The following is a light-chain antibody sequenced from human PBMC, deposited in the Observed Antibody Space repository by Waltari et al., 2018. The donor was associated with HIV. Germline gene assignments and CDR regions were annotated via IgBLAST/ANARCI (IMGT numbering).Light chain of an antibody. Sequence: QSALTQPASVSGSPGQPITISCTGSSSDVGTYSLVSWYQHHPGKAPKLMIYEGNKRPSGVSNRFSCSKSGNTASLTISGLQAEDEADYYCSSYTSFSTVLFGGGTKLTVL. CDR3: SSYTSFSTVL. CDR2: EGN. CDR1: SSDVGTYSL. J-gene: IGLJ2*01. V-gene: IGLV2-23*03.